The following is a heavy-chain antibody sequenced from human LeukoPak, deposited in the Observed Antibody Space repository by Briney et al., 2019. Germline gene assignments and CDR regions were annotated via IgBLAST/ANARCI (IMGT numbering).Heavy chain of an antibody. CDR1: GFTLSSYE. CDR3: ARLDASGLDY. V-gene: IGHV3-48*03. D-gene: IGHD6-19*01. J-gene: IGHJ4*02. Sequence: GGSLRLSCAASGFTLSSYEMNWVRQAPGKGLEWVSYISGSGSTIYYADSVKGRFSISRDNAKNSLYLQMNSLRGDDTAVYYCARLDASGLDYWGQGTLVTVSS. CDR2: ISGSGSTI.